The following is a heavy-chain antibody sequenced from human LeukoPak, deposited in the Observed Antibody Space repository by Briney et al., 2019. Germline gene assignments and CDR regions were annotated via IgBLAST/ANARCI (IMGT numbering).Heavy chain of an antibody. D-gene: IGHD3-10*01. J-gene: IGHJ6*02. CDR2: ISSSSSYI. Sequence: GGSLRLSCAASGFTFSSYSMNWVRQAPGKGLEWVPSISSSSSYIYYADSVKGRFTISRDNAKNSLYLQMNSLRAEDTAVYYCARSGPLLWFGELPLGYYGMDVWGQGATVTVSS. CDR1: GFTFSSYS. CDR3: ARSGPLLWFGELPLGYYGMDV. V-gene: IGHV3-21*01.